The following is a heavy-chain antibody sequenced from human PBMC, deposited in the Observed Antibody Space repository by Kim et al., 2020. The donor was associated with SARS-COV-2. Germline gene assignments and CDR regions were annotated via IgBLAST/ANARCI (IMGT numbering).Heavy chain of an antibody. J-gene: IGHJ6*02. V-gene: IGHV4-59*01. D-gene: IGHD3-9*01. CDR3: ARGAGYDILTGYYRGLYYYYGMDV. CDR2: IYYSGST. Sequence: SETLSLTYTVSGGSISSYYWSWIRQPPGKGLEWIGYIYYSGSTNYNPSLKSRVAISVDTSKNQFSLKLSSVTAADTAVYYCARGAGYDILTGYYRGLYYYYGMDVWGQGTTVTVSS. CDR1: GGSISSYY.